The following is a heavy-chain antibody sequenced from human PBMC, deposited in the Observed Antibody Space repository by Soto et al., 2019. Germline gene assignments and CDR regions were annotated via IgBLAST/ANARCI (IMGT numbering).Heavy chain of an antibody. CDR3: SKNFAPKGGQLVRNYGTDV. CDR2: ISGSGGST. J-gene: IGHJ6*02. D-gene: IGHD6-6*01. CDR1: GFTFSSYA. V-gene: IGHV3-23*01. Sequence: PGGSLRLSCAASGFTFSSYAMSWVRQAPGKGLEWVSAISGSGGSTYYADSVKGRFTISRDNSKNTLYLQMNSLRAEDTAVYYCSKNFAPKGGQLVRNYGTDVWGQGTTVTVSS.